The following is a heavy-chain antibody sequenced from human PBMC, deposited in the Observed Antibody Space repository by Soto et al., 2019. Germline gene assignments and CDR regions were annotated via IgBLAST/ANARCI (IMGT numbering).Heavy chain of an antibody. J-gene: IGHJ5*02. CDR2: IGTLHDT. CDR3: TRQASYWHGGGGWFDP. V-gene: IGHV3-13*01. Sequence: EVQLVESGGGLVQPGGSLRLSCAASGFAFSASDMHWVRQPTGKGLEWVSAIGTLHDTYYPDSVKGRFTISRDNAKNSLYFQMNSPGAGDTAVYYCTRQASYWHGGGGWFDPWGQGTLVTVSS. D-gene: IGHD2-8*02. CDR1: GFAFSASD.